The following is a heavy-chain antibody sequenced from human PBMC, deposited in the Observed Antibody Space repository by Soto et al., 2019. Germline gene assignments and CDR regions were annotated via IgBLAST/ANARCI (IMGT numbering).Heavy chain of an antibody. V-gene: IGHV1-18*04. CDR2: ISPYTGKT. D-gene: IGHD1-26*01. CDR3: ARLGWELLSGRRYFDY. J-gene: IGHJ4*02. CDR1: GYTFSDFA. Sequence: QVLLVQSGSEVKKPGASMKVSCQTSGYTFSDFALTWVRQVPDKGLEWLGWISPYTGKTNYAQRVHDRVALTTDTSARPAYLELRSLTYDDTAVYYCARLGWELLSGRRYFDYWGQGTLVTVSS.